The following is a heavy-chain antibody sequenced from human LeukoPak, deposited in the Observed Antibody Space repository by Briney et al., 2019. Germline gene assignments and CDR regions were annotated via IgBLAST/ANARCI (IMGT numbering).Heavy chain of an antibody. CDR3: ARSQFYGSGSYQGRWFDP. CDR1: GESFSGYY. J-gene: IGHJ5*02. V-gene: IGHV4-34*01. D-gene: IGHD3-10*01. Sequence: PSETLSLTCAVYGESFSGYYWSWIRQPPGKGLEWIGEINHSGGTNYNPSLKSRVNISVDTSKNQFSLKLTSVTAADTAVYYCARSQFYGSGSYQGRWFDPWGQGTLVIVSS. CDR2: INHSGGT.